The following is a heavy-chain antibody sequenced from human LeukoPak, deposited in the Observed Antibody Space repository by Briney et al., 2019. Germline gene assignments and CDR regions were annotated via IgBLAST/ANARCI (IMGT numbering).Heavy chain of an antibody. CDR2: IYTSGST. CDR1: GGSISSGSYY. V-gene: IGHV4-61*02. Sequence: SETLSLTCTVSGGSISSGSYYWRWIRQPAGTGLEWIGRIYTSGSTNYNPSLKSRVTISVDTSKNQFSLKLSSVTAADTAVYYCARDYGYNSSSFYYWSQGTLVTVSS. D-gene: IGHD6-6*01. J-gene: IGHJ4*02. CDR3: ARDYGYNSSSFYY.